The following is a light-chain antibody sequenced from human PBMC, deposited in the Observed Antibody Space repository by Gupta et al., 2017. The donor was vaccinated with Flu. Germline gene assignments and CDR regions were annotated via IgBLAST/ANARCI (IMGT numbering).Light chain of an antibody. CDR1: SSNIGSNT. V-gene: IGLV1-44*01. CDR2: SNN. Sequence: RVTISCSGSSSNIGSNTVNWYQQLPGTAPKLLIYSNNQRPSGVPDRFSGSKSGTSASLAISGLQSGDEADYYCAAWDDSLNGWVFGGGTKLTVL. CDR3: AAWDDSLNGWV. J-gene: IGLJ3*02.